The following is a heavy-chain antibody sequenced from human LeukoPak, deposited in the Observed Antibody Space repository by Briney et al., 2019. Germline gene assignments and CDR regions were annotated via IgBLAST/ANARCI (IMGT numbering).Heavy chain of an antibody. CDR2: IKQDGSEK. V-gene: IGHV3-7*01. Sequence: GGSLRLSCAASGFTFSGYWMSWVRQALGKGLEWVANIKQDGSEKYYVDSVKGRFTISRDNAKNSLYLQMNSLRAEDTAVYYCARSGSGSYYNDYYYMDVWGKGTTVTVSS. CDR1: GFTFSGYW. CDR3: ARSGSGSYYNDYYYMDV. D-gene: IGHD3-10*01. J-gene: IGHJ6*03.